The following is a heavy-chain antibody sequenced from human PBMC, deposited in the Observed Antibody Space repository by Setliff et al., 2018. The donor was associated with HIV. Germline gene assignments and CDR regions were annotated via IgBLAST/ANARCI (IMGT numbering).Heavy chain of an antibody. J-gene: IGHJ4*02. CDR2: VSSRGDA. Sequence: PSETLSLTCTVSGGSISSGDYYWSWIRQPAGKGLEWIGRVSSRGDANYNPSLKSRVTMSVDTSKNQFSLKLTSVTASDTAVYYCARHDSGGYYSLDYWGQGTLVTVSS. CDR3: ARHDSGGYYSLDY. D-gene: IGHD3-22*01. CDR1: GGSISSGDYY. V-gene: IGHV4-61*02.